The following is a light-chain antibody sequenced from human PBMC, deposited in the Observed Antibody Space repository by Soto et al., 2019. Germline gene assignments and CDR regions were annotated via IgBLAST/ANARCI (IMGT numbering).Light chain of an antibody. CDR2: AAS. J-gene: IGKJ4*01. CDR3: QQSST. Sequence: DIQMTQSPSSLSASVGDRVTITCRASQSISNYLNWYQQKPGKAPKLLIYAASSLQSGVPSRFSGSGSGTDFTLIISSLQPEDFATYYCQQSSTFGGGTKVDI. V-gene: IGKV1-39*01. CDR1: QSISNY.